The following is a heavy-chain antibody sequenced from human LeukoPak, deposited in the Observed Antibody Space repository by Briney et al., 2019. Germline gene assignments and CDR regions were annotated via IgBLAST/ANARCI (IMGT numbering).Heavy chain of an antibody. CDR2: IYYSGST. J-gene: IGHJ4*02. D-gene: IGHD1-26*01. CDR3: ARGWEELGD. CDR1: GGSISGGSISSYY. Sequence: PSETLSLTCTVSGGSISGGSISSYYWSWIRQPPGKGLEWIGYIYYSGSTNYNPSLKSRVTMSVDTSKNQFSLKLSSVTAADTAVYYCARGWEELGDWGQGTLVTVSS. V-gene: IGHV4-61*01.